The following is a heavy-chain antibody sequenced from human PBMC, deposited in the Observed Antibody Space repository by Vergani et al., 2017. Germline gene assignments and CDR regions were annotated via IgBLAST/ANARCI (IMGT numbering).Heavy chain of an antibody. Sequence: EVQLLESGGGLVQPGGSLRLSCAASGFTFSSYAMSWVRQVPGKGLEWVSGISGSGGNTYYANSVTGRFTISRDNSKNTLYLQMNSLRADDTAVYYCAKGVYCSSTSCYEGRGYYYGMGVWGQGTTVTFSS. CDR3: AKGVYCSSTSCYEGRGYYYGMGV. CDR2: ISGSGGNT. J-gene: IGHJ6*02. CDR1: GFTFSSYA. V-gene: IGHV3-23*01. D-gene: IGHD2-2*01.